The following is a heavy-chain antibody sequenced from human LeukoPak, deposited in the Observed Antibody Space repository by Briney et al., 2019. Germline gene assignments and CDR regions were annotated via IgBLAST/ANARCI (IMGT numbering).Heavy chain of an antibody. CDR3: ANSRLYSSSSGKAYYFDY. V-gene: IGHV1-69*05. J-gene: IGHJ4*02. D-gene: IGHD6-13*01. Sequence: GASVKVSCKASGGTFSSCAISWVRQAPGQGLEWMGGIIPIFGTANYAQKFQGRVTITTDESTSTAYMELSSLRSEDTAVYYCANSRLYSSSSGKAYYFDYWGQGTLVTVSS. CDR2: IIPIFGTA. CDR1: GGTFSSCA.